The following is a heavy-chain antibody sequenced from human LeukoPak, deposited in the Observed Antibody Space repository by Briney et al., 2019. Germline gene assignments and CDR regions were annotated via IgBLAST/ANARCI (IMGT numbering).Heavy chain of an antibody. V-gene: IGHV3-23*01. Sequence: GGSLRLSCAASGFTFSSYAMSWVRQAPGKGLEWVSAISGSGGSTYYADSVKGRFTISRDNSRSTLSLQMDSLRAEDTAVYYCAKANSLSGYYYDTVDFWGQGTLVTVSS. J-gene: IGHJ4*02. D-gene: IGHD3-22*01. CDR1: GFTFSSYA. CDR2: ISGSGGST. CDR3: AKANSLSGYYYDTVDF.